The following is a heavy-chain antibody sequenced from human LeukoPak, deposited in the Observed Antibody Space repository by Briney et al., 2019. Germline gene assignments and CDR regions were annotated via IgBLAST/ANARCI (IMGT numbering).Heavy chain of an antibody. D-gene: IGHD1-1*01. Sequence: GGSLRLSCAASGVTFTTYTISWVRQTPAKGLEWVSSISGSATSTYYADSVKGRFTISRDNSKNPLYLQMSSLRAEDTAIYYCAREYKIPATGTLGFDIWGPGTMVTVSS. CDR2: ISGSATST. CDR1: GVTFTTYT. CDR3: AREYKIPATGTLGFDI. J-gene: IGHJ3*02. V-gene: IGHV3-23*01.